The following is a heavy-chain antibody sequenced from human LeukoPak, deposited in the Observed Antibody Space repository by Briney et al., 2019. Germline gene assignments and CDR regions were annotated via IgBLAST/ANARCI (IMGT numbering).Heavy chain of an antibody. CDR2: IYSGGSK. Sequence: GGSLRLSCAASGFTVSSNYMSWVRQAPGKGLEWVSVIYSGGSKYYADSVKGRFTISRDNSKNTLYLQMNSLRAEDTAVYYCARALTGTHEEAFDIWGQGTMVTVSS. J-gene: IGHJ3*02. V-gene: IGHV3-53*01. D-gene: IGHD1-7*01. CDR1: GFTVSSNY. CDR3: ARALTGTHEEAFDI.